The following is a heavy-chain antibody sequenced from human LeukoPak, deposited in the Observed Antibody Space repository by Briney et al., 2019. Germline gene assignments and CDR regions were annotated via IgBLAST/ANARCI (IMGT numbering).Heavy chain of an antibody. Sequence: PSETLSLTCTVSGYSISSGYYWGWIRQPPGKGLEWIGSIYHSGSTYYNPSLKSRVTISVDTSKNQFSLKLSSVTAADTAVYYCARETRILYRYGYFDYWGQGTLVTVSS. J-gene: IGHJ4*02. D-gene: IGHD2-8*01. CDR3: ARETRILYRYGYFDY. CDR1: GYSISSGYY. V-gene: IGHV4-38-2*02. CDR2: IYHSGST.